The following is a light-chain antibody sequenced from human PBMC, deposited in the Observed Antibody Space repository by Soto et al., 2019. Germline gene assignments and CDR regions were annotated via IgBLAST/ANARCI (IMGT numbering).Light chain of an antibody. CDR2: EVS. Sequence: QSVLTQPASVSGSPGQSLTISCTGTSSDVGGYNYVSWYQQHPGKAPKLMIYEVSNRPSGVSNRFSGSKSGNAASLTISGLEAEDEADYYCSSYTSSSTPSVFGTGTKVTVL. CDR3: SSYTSSSTPSV. V-gene: IGLV2-14*01. J-gene: IGLJ1*01. CDR1: SSDVGGYNY.